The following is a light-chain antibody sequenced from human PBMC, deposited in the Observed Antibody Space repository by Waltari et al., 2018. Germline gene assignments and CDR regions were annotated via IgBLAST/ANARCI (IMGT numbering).Light chain of an antibody. V-gene: IGLV2-23*01. CDR1: SSDVGSYSL. J-gene: IGLJ3*02. CDR3: CSYTLTNTWL. CDR2: EDT. Sequence: QSALTQPASVSGSPGQPITISYTATSSDVGSYSLVSWYRQHPGEAPRVIIFEDTKRPSGVSNRFSGSKSGNTASLTISGLQAEDEADYYCCSYTLTNTWLFGGGTKLTVL.